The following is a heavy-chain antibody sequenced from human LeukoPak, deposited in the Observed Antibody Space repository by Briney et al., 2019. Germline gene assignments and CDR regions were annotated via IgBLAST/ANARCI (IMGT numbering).Heavy chain of an antibody. Sequence: SETLSLTCSVSGGSLSSHYWSWIRQPPGKGMELIGHIHDTGSTFYNPTLRGRVTISLDTSNNQFSLKLTSMTAADTAVYYCARFSSGCSTSSCYLAYWGQGTLVTVS. J-gene: IGHJ4*02. CDR1: GGSLSSHY. V-gene: IGHV4-59*11. D-gene: IGHD2-2*01. CDR2: IHDTGST. CDR3: ARFSSGCSTSSCYLAY.